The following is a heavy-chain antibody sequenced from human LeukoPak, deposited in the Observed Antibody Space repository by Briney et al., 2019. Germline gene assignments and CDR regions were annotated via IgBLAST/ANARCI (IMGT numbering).Heavy chain of an antibody. J-gene: IGHJ4*02. V-gene: IGHV3-11*01. D-gene: IGHD7-27*01. Sequence: GGSLRLSCAASGFTFSDYYMSRIRQAPGKGLEWISYISGSGTNIYYADSVRGRFTISRDNAKNSLYLQMNGLRAEDTAVYYCARTGDRGGFDYWGQGTLVTVSS. CDR1: GFTFSDYY. CDR2: ISGSGTNI. CDR3: ARTGDRGGFDY.